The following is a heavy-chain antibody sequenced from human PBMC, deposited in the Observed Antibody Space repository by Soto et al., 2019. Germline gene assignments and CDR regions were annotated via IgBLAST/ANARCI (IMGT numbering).Heavy chain of an antibody. J-gene: IGHJ4*02. V-gene: IGHV4-34*01. CDR3: ARGVTAYDSSGSDYFDY. Sequence: QVQLQQWGAGLLKPSETLSLTCAVYGGSFSGYYWSWIRQPPGKGLEWIGEINHSGSTNYNPSLKSRVTISVDTSKNQFSLKLSSVTAADTAVYYCARGVTAYDSSGSDYFDYWGQGTLVTVSS. CDR1: GGSFSGYY. D-gene: IGHD3-22*01. CDR2: INHSGST.